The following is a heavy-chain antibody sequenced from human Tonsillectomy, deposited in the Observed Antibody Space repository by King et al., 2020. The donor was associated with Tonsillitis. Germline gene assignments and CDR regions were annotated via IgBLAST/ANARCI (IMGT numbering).Heavy chain of an antibody. CDR2: SFASGNT. CDR1: GGSISGYY. D-gene: IGHD3-22*01. J-gene: IGHJ3*02. CDR3: ARDSSRHYIHYALDI. V-gene: IGHV4-4*07. Sequence: VQLVESGPGLVKPSETLSLTCTVSGGSISGYYWSWIRQPAGKGLEWIGRSFASGNTNYNPYLKSRVTMSVDTSKNQFSLKLSSVTAADTAVYYCARDSSRHYIHYALDIWGEGTMVTVA.